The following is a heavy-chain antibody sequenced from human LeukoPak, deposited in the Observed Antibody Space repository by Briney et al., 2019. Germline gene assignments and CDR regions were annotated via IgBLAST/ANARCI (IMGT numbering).Heavy chain of an antibody. CDR1: GFTFSSYV. CDR2: IGGSIGSR. CDR3: AKRGSSWDLFEY. J-gene: IGHJ4*02. D-gene: IGHD6-13*01. Sequence: GGSLRLSCAASGFTFSSYVMSWVRQAPGKGLEWVSNIGGSIGSRFYADSVKGRFAISRDNSKNTLYLQMNNLRVVDTAVYYCAKRGSSWDLFEYRGQGTLVTVSS. V-gene: IGHV3-23*01.